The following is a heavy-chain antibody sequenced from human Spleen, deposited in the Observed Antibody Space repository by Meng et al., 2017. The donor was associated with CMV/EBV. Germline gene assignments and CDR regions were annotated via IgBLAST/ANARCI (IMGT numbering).Heavy chain of an antibody. CDR2: ITESSMTI. D-gene: IGHD4-17*01. V-gene: IGHV3-48*04. J-gene: IGHJ1*01. CDR1: GFTFSSYA. CDR3: VKDRETYGDYAAGES. Sequence: GESLNISCAASGFTFSSYAMSWVRQAPGKGLEWISYITESSMTIHYAGSVRGRFTISRDNAKNSVYLQMNSLTPEDTAVYFCVKDRETYGDYAAGESWGQGTLVTVSS.